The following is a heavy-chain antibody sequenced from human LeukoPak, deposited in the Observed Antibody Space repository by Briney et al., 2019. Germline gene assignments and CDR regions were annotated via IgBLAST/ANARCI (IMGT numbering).Heavy chain of an antibody. V-gene: IGHV3-9*01. CDR2: ISWNNGSI. J-gene: IGHJ4*02. CDR1: GFTFDDYA. Sequence: GRSLRLSCAASGFTFDDYAMHWVRQAPGKGLEWVSSISWNNGSIGYADSVKGRFTISRDNAKNSLYLQMNSLRPEDTALYYCARFYCSSTSCLEDYWGQGTLVTVSS. D-gene: IGHD2-2*01. CDR3: ARFYCSSTSCLEDY.